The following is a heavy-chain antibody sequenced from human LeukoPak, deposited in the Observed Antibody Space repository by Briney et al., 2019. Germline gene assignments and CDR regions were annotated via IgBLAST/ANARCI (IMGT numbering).Heavy chain of an antibody. D-gene: IGHD3-3*01. V-gene: IGHV4-59*08. CDR3: ARLNNEFWY. J-gene: IGHJ4*02. Sequence: PSETLSLTCTVSGGSISSYYWSWIRQPPGKGLEWIGYIYYSGSTYSNPSLKSRVTIFVDTSKNQFSLKLTSVTAADTGVYYCARLNNEFWYWGQGTLVTVSS. CDR2: IYYSGST. CDR1: GGSISSYY.